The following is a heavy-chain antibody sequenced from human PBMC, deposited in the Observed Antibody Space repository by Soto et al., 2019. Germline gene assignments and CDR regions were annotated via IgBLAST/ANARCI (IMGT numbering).Heavy chain of an antibody. CDR1: GFTFSSYG. D-gene: IGHD3-22*01. Sequence: GGSLRLSCAASGFTFSSYGMHWVRQAPGKGLEWVAVISYDGSNKYYADSVKGRFTISRDNSKNTLYLQMNSLRAEDTAVYYCAKDESPITMIVVAPDYWGQGTLVTVSS. CDR3: AKDESPITMIVVAPDY. J-gene: IGHJ4*02. V-gene: IGHV3-30*18. CDR2: ISYDGSNK.